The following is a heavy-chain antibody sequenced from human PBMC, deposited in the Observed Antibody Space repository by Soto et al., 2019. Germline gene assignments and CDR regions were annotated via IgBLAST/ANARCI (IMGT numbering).Heavy chain of an antibody. J-gene: IGHJ4*02. CDR2: IYPGDSDT. Sequence: HRESLKNSCKGSGYSLTSYWIGWVRQMPGKGLEWMGIIYPGDSDTRYSPSFEGQVTISADKSISTAYLQWSSLKASDTATYYCARPLDTSGWNDYWGQGTLVTVSS. CDR3: ARPLDTSGWNDY. V-gene: IGHV5-51*01. CDR1: GYSLTSYW. D-gene: IGHD6-19*01.